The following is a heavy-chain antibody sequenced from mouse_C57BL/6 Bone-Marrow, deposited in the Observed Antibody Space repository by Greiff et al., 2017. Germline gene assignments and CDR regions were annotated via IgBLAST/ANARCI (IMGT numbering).Heavy chain of an antibody. CDR1: GYTFTSYW. V-gene: IGHV1-52*01. J-gene: IGHJ3*01. CDR2: IDPSDSAT. Sequence: QVQLKESGAELVRPGSSVKLSCKASGYTFTSYWMHWVKQRPIQGLEWIGNIDPSDSATHYNQKFKDKATLTVDKSSSTAYMQLSSLTSEDSAVYYCAREGDGYYAWFAYGGQGTLVTVSA. D-gene: IGHD2-3*01. CDR3: AREGDGYYAWFAY.